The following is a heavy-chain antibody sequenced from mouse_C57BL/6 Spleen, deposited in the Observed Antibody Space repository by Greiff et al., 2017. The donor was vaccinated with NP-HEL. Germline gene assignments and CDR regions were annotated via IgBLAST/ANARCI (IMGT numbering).Heavy chain of an antibody. J-gene: IGHJ4*01. V-gene: IGHV3-6*01. CDR3: ARVTYDGYYNY. CDR1: GYSITSGYY. D-gene: IGHD2-3*01. CDR2: ISYDGSN. Sequence: EVQRVESGPGLVKPSQSLSLTCSVTGYSITSGYYWNWIRQFPGNKLEWMGYISYDGSNNYNPSLKNRISITRDTSKNQFFLKLNSVTTEDTATYYCARVTYDGYYNYWGQGTSVTVSS.